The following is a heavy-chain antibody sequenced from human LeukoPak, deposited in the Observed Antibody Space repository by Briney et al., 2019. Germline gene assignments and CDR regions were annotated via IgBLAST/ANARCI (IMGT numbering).Heavy chain of an antibody. J-gene: IGHJ3*02. V-gene: IGHV3-30*03. CDR2: ISYDGSNK. CDR1: AFTFSSYG. CDR3: ARDPRRDGYNFAFDI. Sequence: GRSLRLSCAASAFTFSSYGMHWVRQAPGKGLEWVAVISYDGSNKNYADSVKGRFTISRDNSKNTLYLQMNSLRAEDTAVYYCARDPRRDGYNFAFDIWGQGTMVTVSS. D-gene: IGHD5-24*01.